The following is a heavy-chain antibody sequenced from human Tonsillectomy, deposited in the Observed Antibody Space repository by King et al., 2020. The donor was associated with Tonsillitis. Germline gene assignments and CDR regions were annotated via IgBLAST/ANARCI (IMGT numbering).Heavy chain of an antibody. CDR3: ADSNGVAYDDIWSDWFAP. V-gene: IGHV1-69*01. CDR1: GGRFSNYA. Sequence: VQLVQSGAEVKKPGASVKVSCKASGGRFSNYAIAWVRQAPGQGLEWMGGIVPLFGVPNYAQKFLGRLTIITDASTNTSYMELSTLTFQDTAIYYCADSNGVAYDDIWSDWFAPWGQGTLVTVSS. CDR2: IVPLFGVP. D-gene: IGHD3-9*01. J-gene: IGHJ5*02.